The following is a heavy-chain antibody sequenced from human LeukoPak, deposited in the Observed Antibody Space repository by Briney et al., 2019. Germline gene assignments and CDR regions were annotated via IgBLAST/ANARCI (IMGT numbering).Heavy chain of an antibody. V-gene: IGHV4-59*01. CDR1: GGSISSYY. D-gene: IGHD5-12*01. Sequence: PSETLSLTCTVSGGSISSYYWSWIRQPPGKGLEWIGYIYYSGSTNYNPSLKSRVTISVDTSKNQFSLKLSSVTAADTAVYSCARVLSGYSGYDLYYFDYWDQGTLVTVSS. J-gene: IGHJ4*02. CDR2: IYYSGST. CDR3: ARVLSGYSGYDLYYFDY.